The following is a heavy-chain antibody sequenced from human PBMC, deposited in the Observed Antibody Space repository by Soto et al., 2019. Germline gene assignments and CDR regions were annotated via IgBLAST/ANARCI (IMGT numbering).Heavy chain of an antibody. CDR1: GYTFTSYG. V-gene: IGHV1-18*01. J-gene: IGHJ6*02. D-gene: IGHD2-2*02. CDR2: ISAYNGNT. Sequence: WASVKVSCKASGYTFTSYGISWVRQAPGQGLEWMGWISAYNGNTNYAQKLQGRVTMTTDTSTSTAYMELRSLRSDDTAVYYCARDEILYISRDIVVVPAAIMREYYYGMDVWGQGTTVTVSS. CDR3: ARDEILYISRDIVVVPAAIMREYYYGMDV.